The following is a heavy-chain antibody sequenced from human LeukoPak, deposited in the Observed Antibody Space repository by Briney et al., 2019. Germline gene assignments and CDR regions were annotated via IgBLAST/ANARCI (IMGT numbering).Heavy chain of an antibody. CDR2: TYYRSNWFN. CDR3: ANNYGDSTWFDP. J-gene: IGHJ5*02. D-gene: IGHD4-17*01. Sequence: PSQTLSLTCAISGDSVSSNSAAWNWIRQSPSRGLEWLGRTYYRSNWFNDFALSVKSRITINPDTSKNQFSLQLNSVTPEDTAVYYCANNYGDSTWFDPWGQGTLVTVSS. V-gene: IGHV6-1*01. CDR1: GDSVSSNSAA.